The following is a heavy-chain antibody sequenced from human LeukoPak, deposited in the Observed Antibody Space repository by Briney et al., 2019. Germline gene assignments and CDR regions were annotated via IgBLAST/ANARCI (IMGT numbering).Heavy chain of an antibody. Sequence: SETLSLTCAVYGGSFSGYYWSWIRQPPGKGLEWIGEINHSGSTNYNPSLKSRVTISVDTSKNQFSLKLSSVTAADTAVYYCARGRGTMIVVVPMYYFDYWGQGTLVTVSS. J-gene: IGHJ4*02. CDR3: ARGRGTMIVVVPMYYFDY. CDR2: INHSGST. D-gene: IGHD3-22*01. CDR1: GGSFSGYY. V-gene: IGHV4-34*01.